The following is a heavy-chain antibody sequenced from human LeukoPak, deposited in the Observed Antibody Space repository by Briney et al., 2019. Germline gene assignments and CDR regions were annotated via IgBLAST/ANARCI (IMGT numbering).Heavy chain of an antibody. V-gene: IGHV3-30-3*01. CDR3: ARAEGWDVSSGYYEFFDY. CDR2: ISYDGSNK. D-gene: IGHD3-22*01. J-gene: IGHJ4*02. Sequence: GGSLRLSCAASGFTFSSYAMHWVRQAPGKGLEWVAVISYDGSNKYYADSVKGRFTISRDNSKNTLYLQMNSLRAEDTAVYYCARAEGWDVSSGYYEFFDYWGQGTLVTVSS. CDR1: GFTFSSYA.